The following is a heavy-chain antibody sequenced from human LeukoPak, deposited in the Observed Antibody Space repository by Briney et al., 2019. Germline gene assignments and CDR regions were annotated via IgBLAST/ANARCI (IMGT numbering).Heavy chain of an antibody. CDR3: AKETPTAGYYYYYMDV. CDR2: MNPNSGNT. V-gene: IGHV1-8*01. J-gene: IGHJ6*03. D-gene: IGHD2-15*01. Sequence: ASVKVSCKASRYTFTSYDIKWVRQATGQGLEWMGWMNPNSGNTAYAQKFQGRVTMTRDMSTSTVYMELSSLRSEDTAVYYCAKETPTAGYYYYYMDVWGKGTTVTVSS. CDR1: RYTFTSYD.